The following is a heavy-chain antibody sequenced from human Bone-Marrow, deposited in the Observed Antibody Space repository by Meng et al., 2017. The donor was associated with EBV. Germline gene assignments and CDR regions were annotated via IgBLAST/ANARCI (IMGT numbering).Heavy chain of an antibody. Sequence: QVQLVQSGAELGKPGASVKVSCKASGYTFTNYAMHWVRQAPGQRLEWMGWINPGNGNTKYSQKFQGRASITRDISASIVYMELTSLRSEDTAVYYCATEPGYSSGWGQGTLVTVSS. CDR3: ATEPGYSSG. J-gene: IGHJ4*02. D-gene: IGHD6-19*01. V-gene: IGHV1-3*01. CDR2: INPGNGNT. CDR1: GYTFTNYA.